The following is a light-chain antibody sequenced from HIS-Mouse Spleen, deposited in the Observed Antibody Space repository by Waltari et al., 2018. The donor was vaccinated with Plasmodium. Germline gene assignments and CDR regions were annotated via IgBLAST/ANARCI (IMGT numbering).Light chain of an antibody. J-gene: IGKJ1*01. CDR2: WAS. V-gene: IGKV4-1*01. Sequence: DIVMTKSPDSLAVSLAERATTHCKSTQSVLFSSNNKNYLAWYQQKPGQPPKLLIYWASTRESGVPDRFSGSGSGTDFTLTISSLQAEDVAVYYCQQYYSTPWTFGQGTKVEIK. CDR1: QSVLFSSNNKNY. CDR3: QQYYSTPWT.